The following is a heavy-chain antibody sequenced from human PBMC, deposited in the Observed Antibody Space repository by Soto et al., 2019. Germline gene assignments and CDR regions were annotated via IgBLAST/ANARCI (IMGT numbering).Heavy chain of an antibody. CDR3: ARGPHYATDFDY. CDR2: IYYSGST. V-gene: IGHV4-39*01. D-gene: IGHD2-8*01. Sequence: SETLSLTCTVSGGSISSSSYYWGWIRQPPGKGLEWIGSIYYSGSTYYNPSLKSRVTISVDTSKNQFSLKLSSVTAADTAVYYCARGPHYATDFDYWGQGTLVTVSS. CDR1: GGSISSSSYY. J-gene: IGHJ4*02.